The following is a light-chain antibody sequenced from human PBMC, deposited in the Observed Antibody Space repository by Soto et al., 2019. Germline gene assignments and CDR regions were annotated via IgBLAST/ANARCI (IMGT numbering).Light chain of an antibody. J-gene: IGKJ5*01. Sequence: EIVLTQSAGTRAVSPGGRDTLSCRASQSVSSYLAWYQQKPGQAPRLLIYDASSRAIGIPARFSGSGSGTDSNLTIRRLEPEDSAVYSCQQRSHWPPITLGQGTRLEIK. CDR3: QQRSHWPPIT. V-gene: IGKV3-11*01. CDR1: QSVSSY. CDR2: DAS.